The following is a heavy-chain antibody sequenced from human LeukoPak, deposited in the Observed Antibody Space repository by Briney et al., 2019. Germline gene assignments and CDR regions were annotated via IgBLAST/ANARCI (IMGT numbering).Heavy chain of an antibody. CDR3: ARDAGYCTGGSCWYFDH. Sequence: ASVKVSCKASGYTFTDYYMHWVRQAPGQGLEWMGWINLNSGGTNFAQRFQGRVTMTRDASISTAYMDLSRLISDDTAVYYCARDAGYCTGGSCWYFDHWGQGTLVTVSS. D-gene: IGHD2-15*01. J-gene: IGHJ4*02. CDR1: GYTFTDYY. CDR2: INLNSGGT. V-gene: IGHV1-2*02.